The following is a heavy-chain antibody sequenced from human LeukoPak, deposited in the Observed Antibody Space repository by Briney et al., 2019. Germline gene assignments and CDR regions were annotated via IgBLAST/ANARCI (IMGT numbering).Heavy chain of an antibody. D-gene: IGHD5-24*01. CDR1: GYSFTSYW. CDR3: ARGRDGYSFGFDY. J-gene: IGHJ4*02. CDR2: IYPGDSDT. Sequence: GASMQISCTGSGYSFTSYWIGWVRQMPGKGLEWMGIIYPGDSDTRYSPSFQGQVTISADKSISTAYLQWSSLKASDTAMYYCARGRDGYSFGFDYWGQGTLVTVSS. V-gene: IGHV5-51*01.